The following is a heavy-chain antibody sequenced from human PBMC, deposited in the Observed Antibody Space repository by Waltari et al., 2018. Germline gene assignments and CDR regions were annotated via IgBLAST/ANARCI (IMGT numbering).Heavy chain of an antibody. CDR3: ARGVTGIVGATNYFDY. J-gene: IGHJ4*02. V-gene: IGHV4-34*01. CDR2: INHSGST. Sequence: QVQLQQWGAGLLKPSETLSLTCAVYGGSFSGYYWSWIRQPPGKGLEWIGEINHSGSTNYHPSLKSRVTISVDTSKNQFSLKLSSVTAADTAVYYCARGVTGIVGATNYFDYWGQGTLVTVSS. D-gene: IGHD1-26*01. CDR1: GGSFSGYY.